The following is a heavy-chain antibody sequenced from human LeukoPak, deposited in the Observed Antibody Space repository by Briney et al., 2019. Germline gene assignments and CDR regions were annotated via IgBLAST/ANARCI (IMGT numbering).Heavy chain of an antibody. CDR3: ARAGSFWHYVY. D-gene: IGHD1-7*01. Sequence: GSLRLSCAASGFTFSGFWMSWVRQTPGKGLEWVANIKQDGSENYYVDSVKGRFTISRDNAKNSLSLQMNSLRVEDTAVYYCARAGSFWHYVYWGQGTLVTVSS. CDR1: GFTFSGFW. CDR2: IKQDGSEN. V-gene: IGHV3-7*01. J-gene: IGHJ4*02.